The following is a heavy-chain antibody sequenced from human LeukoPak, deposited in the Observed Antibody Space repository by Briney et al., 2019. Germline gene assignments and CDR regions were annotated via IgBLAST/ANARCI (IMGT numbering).Heavy chain of an antibody. D-gene: IGHD3-22*01. J-gene: IGHJ4*02. Sequence: ASVKVSCKASGGTFSSYAISWVRQAPGQGLDWMGGIIPIFGTANYAQKFQGRVTITADESTSTAYMELSSLRSEDTAVYYCARTQTDYYPFDYWGQGTLVTVSS. CDR3: ARTQTDYYPFDY. CDR1: GGTFSSYA. CDR2: IIPIFGTA. V-gene: IGHV1-69*13.